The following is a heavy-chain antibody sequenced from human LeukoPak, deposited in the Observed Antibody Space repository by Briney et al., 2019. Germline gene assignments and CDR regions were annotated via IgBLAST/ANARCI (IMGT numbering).Heavy chain of an antibody. CDR2: IHPSGML. CDR3: TRGLDSRKLGY. V-gene: IGHV4-31*03. CDR1: GASFNSDDQY. Sequence: SETLSPTCTVSGASFNSDDQYWNWIRQSPGRGLEWIGSIHPSGMLYNNPPLESRVTISGDTSKNQLSLNLNSVTAADTAVYFCTRGLDSRKLGYWGQGILVTVSS. J-gene: IGHJ4*02. D-gene: IGHD3-22*01.